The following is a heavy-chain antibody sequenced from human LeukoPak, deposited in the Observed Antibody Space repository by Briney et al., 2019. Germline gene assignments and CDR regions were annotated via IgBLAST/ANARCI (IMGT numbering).Heavy chain of an antibody. CDR3: ARSNGYGLVDI. V-gene: IGHV4-39*07. J-gene: IGHJ3*02. Sequence: SETLSLTCTVSGGSINTANYYWGWFRLSPGKGLEWIGNIFYRGSTFYSPSFSSRISISLDTSRNEFSLKLISVTAADTAVYYCARSNGYGLVDIWGQGTMVTVSS. CDR1: GGSINTANYY. CDR2: IFYRGST. D-gene: IGHD3-10*01.